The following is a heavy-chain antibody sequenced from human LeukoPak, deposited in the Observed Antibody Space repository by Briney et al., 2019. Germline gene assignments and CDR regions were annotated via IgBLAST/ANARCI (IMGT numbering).Heavy chain of an antibody. Sequence: PSETLSLTCTVSGGSISSYYWSWIRQPPGKGLEWIGYIYYSGSTNYNPSLKSRVTISVDTSKNQFSLKLSSVTAADTAVYYCARGPGSSWLGFWFDPWGQGTLVTVSS. CDR1: GGSISSYY. D-gene: IGHD6-13*01. J-gene: IGHJ5*02. CDR2: IYYSGST. V-gene: IGHV4-59*01. CDR3: ARGPGSSWLGFWFDP.